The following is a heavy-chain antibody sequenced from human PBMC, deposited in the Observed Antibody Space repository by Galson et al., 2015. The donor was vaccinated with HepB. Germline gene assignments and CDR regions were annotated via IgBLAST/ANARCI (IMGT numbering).Heavy chain of an antibody. CDR1: GFTFSSYG. CDR3: AKDGKDHYDFWSGYYWRYGSYFFDY. CDR2: ISYDGSNK. Sequence: SLRLSCAASGFTFSSYGMHWVRQAPGKGLEWVAVISYDGSNKYYADSVKGRFTISRDNSKNTLYLQMNSLRAEDTAVYYCAKDGKDHYDFWSGYYWRYGSYFFDYWGQGTLVTVSS. D-gene: IGHD3-3*01. V-gene: IGHV3-30*18. J-gene: IGHJ4*02.